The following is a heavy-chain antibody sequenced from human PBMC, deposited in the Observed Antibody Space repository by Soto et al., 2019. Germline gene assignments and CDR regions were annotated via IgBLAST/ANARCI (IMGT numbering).Heavy chain of an antibody. CDR2: IWYDGSNK. CDR3: ARWGIAAGDY. Sequence: QVQLVESGGGVVQPGRSLRLSCAASGYTFSRYGMHWVRQAPGKGLEWVAVIWYDGSNKYYADSVKGRFTISRDNSKNTLYLQMNSLRAEDTAVYYCARWGIAAGDYWGQGTLVTVSS. J-gene: IGHJ4*02. D-gene: IGHD6-13*01. CDR1: GYTFSRYG. V-gene: IGHV3-33*01.